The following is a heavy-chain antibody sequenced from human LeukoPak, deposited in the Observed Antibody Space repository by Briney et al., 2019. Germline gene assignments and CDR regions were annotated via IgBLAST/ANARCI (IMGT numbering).Heavy chain of an antibody. Sequence: VSVKVSCKASGYPFTSYGISWVRQAPGQGLEWMGWISTYNGNTDYAQKLKGRVTMTTDTSTSTAYMELRSLRSDDTAVYYCARRNVVSFYYGMDVWGKGTTVAVSS. V-gene: IGHV1-18*04. D-gene: IGHD2/OR15-2a*01. CDR1: GYPFTSYG. CDR2: ISTYNGNT. J-gene: IGHJ6*04. CDR3: ARRNVVSFYYGMDV.